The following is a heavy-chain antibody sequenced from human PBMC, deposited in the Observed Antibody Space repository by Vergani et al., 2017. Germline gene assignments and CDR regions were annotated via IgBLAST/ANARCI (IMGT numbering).Heavy chain of an antibody. CDR2: IYYSGST. CDR1: GGSISSYY. J-gene: IGHJ5*02. V-gene: IGHV4-59*01. D-gene: IGHD3-3*01. Sequence: QVQLQESGPGLVKPSETLSLTCTVSGGSISSYYWSWIRQPPGKGLEWIGYIYYSGSTNYNPSLKSRVTISVDTSKNQFSLKLSSVTAADTAVYYCARGDTIFGVVIPIGFDPWGQGTLVTVSS. CDR3: ARGDTIFGVVIPIGFDP.